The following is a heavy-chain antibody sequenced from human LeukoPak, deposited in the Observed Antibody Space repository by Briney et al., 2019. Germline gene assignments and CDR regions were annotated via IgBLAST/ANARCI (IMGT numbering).Heavy chain of an antibody. V-gene: IGHV4-38-2*01. CDR1: GYSINSGYF. J-gene: IGHJ4*02. CDR2: IYHTGST. CDR3: ARKGIAVTGIYDY. D-gene: IGHD6-19*01. Sequence: ASGTLSLTCAVSGYSINSGYFWGWIRQPPGKGLEWIGNIYHTGSTYYKSSRKSRVTISVDTSKNQFSLKLSSVTAADTAVYYCARKGIAVTGIYDYWGQGILVTVSS.